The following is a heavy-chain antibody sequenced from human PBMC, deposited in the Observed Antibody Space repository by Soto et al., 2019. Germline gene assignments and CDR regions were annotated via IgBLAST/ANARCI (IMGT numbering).Heavy chain of an antibody. J-gene: IGHJ5*02. D-gene: IGHD1-26*01. CDR3: ARFPSGRDPNWFDP. V-gene: IGHV5-51*01. Sequence: PGESLKSPCTASAHRFDNYWNGWVRQMPGKGLELMGIIYPDDSDTRYSPAFQGQVTISADKSITTAYLQWSSLKASDTAMYYCARFPSGRDPNWFDPWGQGTLVTVTS. CDR2: IYPDDSDT. CDR1: AHRFDNYW.